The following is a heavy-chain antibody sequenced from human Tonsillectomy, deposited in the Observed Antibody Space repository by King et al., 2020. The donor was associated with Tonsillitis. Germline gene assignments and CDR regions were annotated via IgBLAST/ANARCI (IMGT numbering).Heavy chain of an antibody. CDR2: INHSGST. V-gene: IGHV4-34*01. Sequence: VQLQQWGAGLLKPSETLSLTCVVYGGSFSGYYWSWIRQPPGKGLEWIGEINHSGSTNYNPALKSRVPISVDTSKNQFSLKLGSVTAADTAVYYCARGYPRSCSSTSCYLDAFDIWGQGTMVTVSS. J-gene: IGHJ3*02. D-gene: IGHD2-2*01. CDR1: GGSFSGYY. CDR3: ARGYPRSCSSTSCYLDAFDI.